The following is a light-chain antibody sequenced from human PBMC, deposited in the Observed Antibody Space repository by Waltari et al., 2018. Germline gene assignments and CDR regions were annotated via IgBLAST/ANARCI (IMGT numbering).Light chain of an antibody. V-gene: IGLV3-1*01. CDR1: KLEDKY. CDR3: QAWDSSTVV. CDR2: QDN. J-gene: IGLJ2*01. Sequence: SYELTQPPSLSVSPGQTASITCSGDKLEDKYACWYQQKPGQSPVLVIYQDNKRPSGIPERFSGFIPGNTATLTISETQAMDEADYYCQAWDSSTVVFGGGTKLTVL.